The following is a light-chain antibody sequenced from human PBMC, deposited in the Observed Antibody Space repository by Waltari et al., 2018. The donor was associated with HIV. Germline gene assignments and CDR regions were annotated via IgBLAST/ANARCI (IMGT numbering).Light chain of an antibody. CDR1: DSNIGRNY. CDR3: AVWDDSLTGVI. Sequence: QSVLTQPPSASGTPGQRVSISCSGSDSNIGRNYVYWYQQVAGTAPKLLIYRDNQRPSGFSDRFSGSKSGSSASLAISGLRSEDEAAYFCAVWDDSLTGVIFGGKTKLTVL. J-gene: IGLJ2*01. CDR2: RDN. V-gene: IGLV1-47*01.